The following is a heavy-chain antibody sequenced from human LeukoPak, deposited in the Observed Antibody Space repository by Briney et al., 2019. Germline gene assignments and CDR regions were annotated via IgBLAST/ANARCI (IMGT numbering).Heavy chain of an antibody. V-gene: IGHV3-21*01. CDR3: ARTSYYDSSGTFDY. Sequence: GGSLRLSCAAYGFTFSSYSMNWVRQAPGKGLEWVSFISTSSSYIYYADSVKGRFTISRDNAKNSLYLQMNSLRAEDTAVYYCARTSYYDSSGTFDYWGQGTLVTVSS. J-gene: IGHJ4*02. CDR2: ISTSSSYI. D-gene: IGHD3-22*01. CDR1: GFTFSSYS.